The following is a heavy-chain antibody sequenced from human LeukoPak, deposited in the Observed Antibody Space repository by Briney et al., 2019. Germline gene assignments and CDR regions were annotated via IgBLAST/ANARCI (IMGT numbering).Heavy chain of an antibody. CDR2: ISSASSYI. V-gene: IGHV3-21*01. Sequence: GGSLRLSCAGSGFPFTSYSMSWVRQAPGKGLEWVSSISSASSYIYYADSVKGRFTISRDNDKDSLYLQLNRLKAGDTAVYYCARAPNAFGDLVYFDLCGHGTLVTVSS. D-gene: IGHD4-17*01. J-gene: IGHJ4*01. CDR3: ARAPNAFGDLVYFDL. CDR1: GFPFTSYS.